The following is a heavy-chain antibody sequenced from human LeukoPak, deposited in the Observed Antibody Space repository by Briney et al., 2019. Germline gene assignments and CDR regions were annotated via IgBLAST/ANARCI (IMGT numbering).Heavy chain of an antibody. J-gene: IGHJ4*02. V-gene: IGHV1-46*01. CDR3: ARGAEMVRGVISI. Sequence: ASVKVSCKASGYTXTSYYMHWVRQAPGQGLEWMGIINPSGGSTSYAQKFQGRVTMTTDTSTSTVYMELSSLRSEDTAMYYCARGAEMVRGVISIWGQGTLVTVSS. CDR1: GYTXTSYY. D-gene: IGHD3-10*01. CDR2: INPSGGST.